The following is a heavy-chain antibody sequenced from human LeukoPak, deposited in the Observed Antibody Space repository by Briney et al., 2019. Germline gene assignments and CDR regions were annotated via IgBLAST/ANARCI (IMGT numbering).Heavy chain of an antibody. CDR3: ARHYYDFWSGYITYFDY. V-gene: IGHV4-39*01. CDR2: IYHSGST. CDR1: GGSISSSFYY. D-gene: IGHD3-3*01. J-gene: IGHJ4*02. Sequence: SETLSLTCTVSGGSISSSFYYWGWIRQPPGKGLEWIGSIYHSGSTYYNPSLKSRVTISVDTSRNQFSLNLSSVTAADTAVYYCARHYYDFWSGYITYFDYWGQGTLVTVSS.